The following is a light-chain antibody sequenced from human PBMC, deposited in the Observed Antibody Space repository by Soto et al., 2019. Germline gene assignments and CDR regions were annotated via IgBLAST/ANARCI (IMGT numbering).Light chain of an antibody. V-gene: IGLV2-14*01. CDR3: SSYTSSSTRI. CDR1: SSDVGGFNY. J-gene: IGLJ1*01. CDR2: EVS. Sequence: QSVLTQPASVSGSPGQSITFSCTGTSSDVGGFNYVSWYQQHPGKAPTLIIYEVSNRPSGVSRRFSGSKSGKTASLTISGLQAEDEADYYCSSYTSSSTRIFGTGTKSPS.